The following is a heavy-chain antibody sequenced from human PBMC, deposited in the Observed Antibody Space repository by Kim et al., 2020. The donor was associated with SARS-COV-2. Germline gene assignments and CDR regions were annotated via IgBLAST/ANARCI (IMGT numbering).Heavy chain of an antibody. CDR1: GASIYNYY. Sequence: SETLSLMCSVSGASIYNYYWSWIRQTPGQGLEWIANVHFSGSTNYTSTLTSRVTISVNKSKNQVSLKLTSVTAAETAVYHCAGAYSLHRGGYLDSFDIWGQGTSVAVSS. D-gene: IGHD2-15*01. J-gene: IGHJ3*02. CDR2: VHFSGST. V-gene: IGHV4-59*01. CDR3: AGAYSLHRGGYLDSFDI.